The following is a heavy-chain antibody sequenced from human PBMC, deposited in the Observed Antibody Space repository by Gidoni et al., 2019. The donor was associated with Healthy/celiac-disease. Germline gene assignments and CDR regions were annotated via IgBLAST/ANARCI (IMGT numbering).Heavy chain of an antibody. Sequence: QLQLQGSGPGLGKPLGAPSLTCTVSVGSLSSSSYYWGWVRQPPGKGLEWIGSIYYSGSTYYNPSLKSRVTISVDTSKNQFSLKLSSVTAADTAVYYCARPPKYGGYYFDYWGQGTLVTVSS. V-gene: IGHV4-39*01. CDR1: VGSLSSSSYY. J-gene: IGHJ4*02. D-gene: IGHD2-15*01. CDR2: IYYSGST. CDR3: ARPPKYGGYYFDY.